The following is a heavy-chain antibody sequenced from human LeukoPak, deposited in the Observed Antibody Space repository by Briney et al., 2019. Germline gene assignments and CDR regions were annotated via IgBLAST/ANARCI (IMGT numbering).Heavy chain of an antibody. Sequence: GASVTVSCTASGYTFTGYYMQWVRQAPGQGLKWMGWINPDSGGTNYAQKFQGRVTMTRDTSISTAYMELSSLRSDDTAVYYCARYTTRSDYWGQGTLVTVSS. D-gene: IGHD1-1*01. CDR1: GYTFTGYY. CDR3: ARYTTRSDY. J-gene: IGHJ4*02. V-gene: IGHV1-2*02. CDR2: INPDSGGT.